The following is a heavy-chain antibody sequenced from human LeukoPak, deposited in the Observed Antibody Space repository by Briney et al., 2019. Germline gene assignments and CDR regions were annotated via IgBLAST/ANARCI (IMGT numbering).Heavy chain of an antibody. D-gene: IGHD3-10*01. CDR2: INPKSGGT. Sequence: ASVTVSCKASGYTFIGYYMHRVRQAPGQGLEWMGWINPKSGGTKYAQLFQGRVTMTRDTSISTAYMELSRLTSDDTAIYYCARDYYGSGSLSWFDPWGQGTLVTVSS. V-gene: IGHV1-2*02. CDR3: ARDYYGSGSLSWFDP. J-gene: IGHJ5*02. CDR1: GYTFIGYY.